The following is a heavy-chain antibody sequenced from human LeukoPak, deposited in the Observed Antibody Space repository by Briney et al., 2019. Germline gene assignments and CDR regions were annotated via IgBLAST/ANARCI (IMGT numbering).Heavy chain of an antibody. CDR2: INHSGST. J-gene: IGHJ4*02. D-gene: IGHD6-19*01. CDR3: ARADNSGWTDY. V-gene: IGHV4-34*01. CDR1: GGSFSGYY. Sequence: NPSETLSLTCAVYGGSFSGYYWSWIRQPPGKGLEWIGEINHSGSTNYNPSLKSRVTISVDTSKNQFSLKLSSVTAADTAVYYCARADNSGWTDYWGQGTLVTVSS.